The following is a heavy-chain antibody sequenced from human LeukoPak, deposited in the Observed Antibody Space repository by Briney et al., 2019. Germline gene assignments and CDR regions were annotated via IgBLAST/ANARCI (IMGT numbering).Heavy chain of an antibody. D-gene: IGHD2-15*01. J-gene: IGHJ5*02. CDR3: ARMIGYCNPNCSPKWFDP. CDR1: GLNVSKNY. CDR2: LYSGGST. V-gene: IGHV3-53*01. Sequence: GGSLRLSCAASGLNVSKNYMSWVRQAPGQRLEWVSILYSGGSTYYADSVKGRFTISRDNSKNIVYLQMRSLRVEDTALYFCARMIGYCNPNCSPKWFDPWGQGALVTVSS.